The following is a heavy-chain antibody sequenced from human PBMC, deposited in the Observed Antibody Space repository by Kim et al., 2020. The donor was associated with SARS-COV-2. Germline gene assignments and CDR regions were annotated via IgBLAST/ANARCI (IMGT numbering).Heavy chain of an antibody. Sequence: ASVKVSCKASGYTFTNYVIGWVRQAPGQGLEWMGWISANNGNTNYAQRLQGRVTMTTDTSTSTAYMELRSLRSDDTAIYYCARDGYFDLWGRGTLVTVSS. CDR2: ISANNGNT. V-gene: IGHV1-18*04. CDR3: ARDGYFDL. J-gene: IGHJ2*01. CDR1: GYTFTNYV.